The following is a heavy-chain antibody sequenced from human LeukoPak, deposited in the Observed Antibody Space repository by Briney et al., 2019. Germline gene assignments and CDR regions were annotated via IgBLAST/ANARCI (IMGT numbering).Heavy chain of an antibody. V-gene: IGHV4-59*08. CDR1: GGSITTYY. D-gene: IGHD1-26*01. Sequence: SETLSLTCTVPGGSITTYYWSWVRQSPGRGLEWIGYIDNRGSTNYNPPLKSRVPISVDTSKNQFSLKLSSVTAADTAVYYCARHGGGYSYDYWGQGTLVTVSS. CDR2: IDNRGST. J-gene: IGHJ4*02. CDR3: ARHGGGYSYDY.